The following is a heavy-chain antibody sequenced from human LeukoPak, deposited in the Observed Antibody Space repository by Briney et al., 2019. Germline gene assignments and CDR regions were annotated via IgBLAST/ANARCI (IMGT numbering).Heavy chain of an antibody. D-gene: IGHD5-18*01. CDR1: GYDLTTYW. V-gene: IGHV5-51*01. CDR2: IYPADSDT. Sequence: GESLKISCKGSGYDLTTYWIGWVRQMPGKGLEWMGVIYPADSDTTYSPSFQGQVTISADKSISTAYLQWSSLKASDTAMYYCARGEIQLWLTVGNAFDIWGQGTMVTVSS. J-gene: IGHJ3*02. CDR3: ARGEIQLWLTVGNAFDI.